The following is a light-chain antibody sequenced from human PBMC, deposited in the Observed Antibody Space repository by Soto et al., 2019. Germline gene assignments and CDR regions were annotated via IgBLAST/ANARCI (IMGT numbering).Light chain of an antibody. CDR1: RSLIYTDGNTY. CDR3: MQEYRGPYT. Sequence: EVVMTQSPLSLPVTLGQPASISCRASRSLIYTDGNTYLNWFHQRPGQPPRRLSPKVSNRDSGVPARLIVSGSGTYISVKISRVEVEDVELGYDMQEYRGPYTFGQGTKLESK. CDR2: KVS. V-gene: IGKV2-30*01. J-gene: IGKJ2*01.